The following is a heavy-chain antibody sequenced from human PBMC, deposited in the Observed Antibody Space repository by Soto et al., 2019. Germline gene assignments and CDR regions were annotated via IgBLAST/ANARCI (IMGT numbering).Heavy chain of an antibody. CDR2: IKSKTDGGTT. J-gene: IGHJ6*03. CDR3: ARGGQDYYYYYYMDV. V-gene: IGHV3-15*01. CDR1: GCTFINAC. Sequence: GGSLRLSCAASGCTFINACISWVRQAPRKGLEWVGRIKSKTDGGTTDYAAPVKGRFTISRDDSKNTLYLQMNSLRAEDTAVYYCARGGQDYYYYYYMDVWGKGTTVTVSS.